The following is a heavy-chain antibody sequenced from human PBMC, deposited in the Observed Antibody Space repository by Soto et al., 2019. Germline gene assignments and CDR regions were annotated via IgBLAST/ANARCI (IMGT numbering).Heavy chain of an antibody. J-gene: IGHJ4*02. V-gene: IGHV3-48*02. CDR3: TREGI. Sequence: EVQLVESGGGLAQPGGSLRLSCAASGFTFSDYAMNWVRQVPGKGLEWISQIASSGTPIYYADSVRGRFTISRDNAEHSLYLQMNSLRDEDTAVYFCTREGIWGQGTLVTVSS. CDR1: GFTFSDYA. CDR2: IASSGTPI.